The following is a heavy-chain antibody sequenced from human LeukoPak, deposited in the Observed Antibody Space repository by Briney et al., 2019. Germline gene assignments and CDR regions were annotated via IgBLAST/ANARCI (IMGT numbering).Heavy chain of an antibody. V-gene: IGHV4-59*13. CDR2: ISYNGRT. CDR3: VRDRSGTYYSFDV. J-gene: IGHJ3*01. CDR1: GGSIGSSF. Sequence: PSETLSLTCSVFGGSIGSSFWNWIRRSPGKGLEWIGYISYNGRTNYSPSLKSRVIISIDTSKNQLSLNLTSVTAADTALYYCVRDRSGTYYSFDVWGQGTMVSVSA. D-gene: IGHD1-26*01.